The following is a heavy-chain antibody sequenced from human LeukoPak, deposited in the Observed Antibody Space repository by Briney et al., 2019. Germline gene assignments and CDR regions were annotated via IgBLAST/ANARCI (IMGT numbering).Heavy chain of an antibody. J-gene: IGHJ1*01. CDR3: ARAGYYYGSGSYLKYFQH. CDR1: GVSFSGYY. V-gene: IGHV4-34*01. CDR2: INHSGST. Sequence: SETLSLTCAVYGVSFSGYYWSWIRQPPGKGLEWIGEINHSGSTNYNPSLKSRGTISVDTSKNQFSLKLSSVTAADTAVYYCARAGYYYGSGSYLKYFQHWGQGTLVTVSS. D-gene: IGHD3-10*01.